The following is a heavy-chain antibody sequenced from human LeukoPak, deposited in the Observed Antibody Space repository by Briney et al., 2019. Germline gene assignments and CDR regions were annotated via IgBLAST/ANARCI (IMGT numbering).Heavy chain of an antibody. J-gene: IGHJ4*02. CDR1: GGSISSSNW. V-gene: IGHV4-4*02. CDR3: ARDGTENFYSFDY. D-gene: IGHD1-14*01. Sequence: SETLSLTCAVSGGSISSSNWWSWVRQPPGKGLEWIGEIYHSGSTNYNSSLKSRITISVNKSKNQFSLEMSSVTAADTAVYYCARDGTENFYSFDYWGQGTLVTVSS. CDR2: IYHSGST.